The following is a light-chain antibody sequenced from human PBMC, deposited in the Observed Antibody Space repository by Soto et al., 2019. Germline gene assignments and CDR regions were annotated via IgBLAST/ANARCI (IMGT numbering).Light chain of an antibody. CDR1: QSVSSSY. CDR2: GGS. J-gene: IGKJ1*01. V-gene: IGKV3-20*01. Sequence: EIVLTQSPGSLSLSPGERPTIACRASQSVSSSYLAWYQQKPGQAPRLLIYGGSSRATGIPDRFSGSGSGTEFTTIISRLEHEDFAVYYCQQYGSSPPWTFGQGTKVEIK. CDR3: QQYGSSPPWT.